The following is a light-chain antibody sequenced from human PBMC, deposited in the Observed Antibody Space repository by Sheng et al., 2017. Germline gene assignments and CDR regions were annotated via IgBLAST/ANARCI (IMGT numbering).Light chain of an antibody. Sequence: SYELTQPLSVSVALGQTARITCGGKTIGSKIVHWYQQKPGQAPVLVIYRDYNRPSEIPDRFSGSNSGNTATLTISRAQAGDEADFYCQVWDSSTVVFGGGTKVTVL. CDR3: QVWDSSTVV. CDR1: TIGSKI. V-gene: IGLV3-9*01. CDR2: RDY. J-gene: IGLJ2*01.